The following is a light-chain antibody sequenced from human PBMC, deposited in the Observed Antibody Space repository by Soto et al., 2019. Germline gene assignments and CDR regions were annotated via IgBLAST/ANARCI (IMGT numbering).Light chain of an antibody. CDR1: QSVSSN. Sequence: EILMTQSPATLSVSPGERATLSCSASQSVSSNLACYQQKPGQAPRLVIFDASTRATGIPDRFTGRGSGTEFTLTISSLQSEDSAVYFCQQYNDWPPITFGGGTKV. J-gene: IGKJ4*01. CDR3: QQYNDWPPIT. V-gene: IGKV3-15*01. CDR2: DAS.